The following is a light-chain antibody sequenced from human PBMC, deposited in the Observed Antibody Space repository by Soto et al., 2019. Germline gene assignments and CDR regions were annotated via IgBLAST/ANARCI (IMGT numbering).Light chain of an antibody. CDR3: QSYDSSLSGYL. CDR2: ANS. Sequence: QSVLTQPPSVSGALGQRVTISCTGSSSNIGAGYDVHWYQQLPGTAPKLFMYANSNRPSGVPDRFSGSKSGTSASLAITGLRAEDDADYYCQSYDSSLSGYLFGTGTKLTVL. J-gene: IGLJ1*01. CDR1: SSNIGAGYD. V-gene: IGLV1-40*01.